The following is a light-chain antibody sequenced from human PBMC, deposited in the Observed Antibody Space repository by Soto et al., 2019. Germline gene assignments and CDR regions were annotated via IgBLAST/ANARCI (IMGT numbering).Light chain of an antibody. CDR2: EVS. CDR1: SSDVGAYNY. Sequence: QSALTQPASVSGSPGQSITLSCTGTSSDVGAYNYVSWYQQHPGKAPKLMIFEVSDRPSGVSNRFSGSKSGNSASLTISGLQAEDEADYDCSSYTSSNTLVFGGGTKLTVL. CDR3: SSYTSSNTLV. V-gene: IGLV2-14*01. J-gene: IGLJ2*01.